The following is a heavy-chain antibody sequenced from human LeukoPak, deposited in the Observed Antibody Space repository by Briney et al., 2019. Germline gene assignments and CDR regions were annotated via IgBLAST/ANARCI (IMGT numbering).Heavy chain of an antibody. CDR3: ARFYHDSSGYVSFDY. Sequence: SETLSLTCAVYGGSFSGYYWSWIRQPPGKGLEWIGEINHSGSTNYNPSLKSRVTISVDTSKNQFSLKLSSVTAADTAVYYCARFYHDSSGYVSFDYWGQGTLVTVSS. J-gene: IGHJ4*02. CDR2: INHSGST. CDR1: GGSFSGYY. D-gene: IGHD3-22*01. V-gene: IGHV4-34*01.